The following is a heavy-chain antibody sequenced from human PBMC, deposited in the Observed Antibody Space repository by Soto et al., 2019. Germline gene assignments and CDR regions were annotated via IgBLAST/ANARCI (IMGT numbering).Heavy chain of an antibody. J-gene: IGHJ5*02. V-gene: IGHV4-30-4*01. CDR3: ARDWEGGYAWSGVRRFDP. D-gene: IGHD5-12*01. CDR2: IYYSGST. CDR1: GGSISSGDYY. Sequence: SETLSLTCTVSGGSISSGDYYWSWIRQPPGKGLEWIGYIYYSGSTYYNPSLKSRVTISVDTSKNQFSLKLSSVTAADTAVYYCARDWEGGYAWSGVRRFDPWGQGTLVTVSS.